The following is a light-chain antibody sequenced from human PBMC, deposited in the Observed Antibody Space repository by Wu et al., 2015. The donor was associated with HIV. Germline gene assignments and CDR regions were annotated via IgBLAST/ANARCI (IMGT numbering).Light chain of an antibody. Sequence: EIVLTQSPGTLSLSPGERATLSCRASQSVTNNYLAWYQQNPGQPPRLLIYGASNRATGIPDRFSGSGSGTDFTLTISRLEPEDFAVYYCQQYVSSPWTLGQGTKVDIK. V-gene: IGKV3-20*01. CDR3: QQYVSSPWT. CDR2: GAS. J-gene: IGKJ1*01. CDR1: QSVTNNY.